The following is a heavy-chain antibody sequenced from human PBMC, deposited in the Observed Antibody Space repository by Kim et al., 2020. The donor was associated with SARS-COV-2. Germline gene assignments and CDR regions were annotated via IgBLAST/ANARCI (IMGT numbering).Heavy chain of an antibody. CDR2: GST. CDR3: AKDVVVESY. D-gene: IGHD2-15*01. J-gene: IGHJ4*02. Sequence: GSTYYSDSVKGRFTISRDNAKNTLYLQMNSLRAEDTAVYYCAKDVVVESYWGQGTLVTVSS. V-gene: IGHV3-23*01.